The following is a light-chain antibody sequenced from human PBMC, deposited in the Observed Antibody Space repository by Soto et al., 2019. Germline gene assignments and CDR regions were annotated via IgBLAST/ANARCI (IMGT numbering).Light chain of an antibody. Sequence: QSALTQPASVSGSPGQSITISCTGSSSDIGGYNYVYWYQQHPGKAPKLIIYDVTSRPSGLSYSFSASKSGSTASLTISRLQHEDEADYYCSSYSGSTTHILFGGGPKLTVL. J-gene: IGLJ2*01. CDR1: SSDIGGYNY. CDR3: SSYSGSTTHIL. V-gene: IGLV2-14*01. CDR2: DVT.